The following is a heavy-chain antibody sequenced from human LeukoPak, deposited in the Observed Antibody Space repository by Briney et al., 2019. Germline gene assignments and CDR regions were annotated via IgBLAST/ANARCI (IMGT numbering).Heavy chain of an antibody. CDR2: LSYDGSNK. Sequence: GGSLRLSCAASGFTFSSYGMHWVRQAPGKGLEWVAVLSYDGSNKYYADSVKGRFTISRDNSKNTLYLQMNSLRAEDTAVYYCAKDYGWFGELLFGNFDYWGQGTLVTVSS. V-gene: IGHV3-30*18. CDR3: AKDYGWFGELLFGNFDY. D-gene: IGHD3-10*01. CDR1: GFTFSSYG. J-gene: IGHJ4*02.